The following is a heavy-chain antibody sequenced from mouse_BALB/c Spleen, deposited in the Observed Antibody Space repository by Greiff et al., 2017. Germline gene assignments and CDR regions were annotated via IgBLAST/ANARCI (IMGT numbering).Heavy chain of an antibody. CDR1: GYTFTSYT. CDR2: INPSSGYT. Sequence: VQLQQSGAELARPGASVKMSCKASGYTFTSYTMHWVKQRPGQGLEWIGYINPSSGYTNYNQKFKDKATLTADKSSSTAYMQLSSLTSEDSAVYFGARGGNYVLDYAMDYWGQGTSVTVSS. J-gene: IGHJ4*01. V-gene: IGHV1-4*01. CDR3: ARGGNYVLDYAMDY. D-gene: IGHD2-1*01.